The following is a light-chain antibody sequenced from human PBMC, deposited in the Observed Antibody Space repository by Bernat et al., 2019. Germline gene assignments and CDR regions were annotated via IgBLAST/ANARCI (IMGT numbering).Light chain of an antibody. CDR1: SNNVGNQV. Sequence: QAGLTQPPSVSKGLRQTATLTCTGNSNNVGNQVAAWLQQQQGHPPKLLSYRNNNRPSGISERFSASRSGNTASLTITGLQPEDEADSYCSAWDSSLSAWVFGGGTKLTVL. J-gene: IGLJ3*02. V-gene: IGLV10-54*04. CDR2: RNN. CDR3: SAWDSSLSAWV.